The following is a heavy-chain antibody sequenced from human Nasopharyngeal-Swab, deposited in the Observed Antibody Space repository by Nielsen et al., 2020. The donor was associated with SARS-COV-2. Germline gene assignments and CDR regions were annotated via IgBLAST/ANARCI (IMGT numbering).Heavy chain of an antibody. V-gene: IGHV3-33*06. J-gene: IGHJ4*02. Sequence: GGSLRLSCAASGFTFSNYGMHWVRQAPGKGLEWLAVIWYDGSNKYYADSVKGRFTISRDNSKNTVYLQMNSLRTEDTAVYYCAKETVGALDYWGQGTLVTVSS. CDR3: AKETVGALDY. CDR1: GFTFSNYG. D-gene: IGHD1-26*01. CDR2: IWYDGSNK.